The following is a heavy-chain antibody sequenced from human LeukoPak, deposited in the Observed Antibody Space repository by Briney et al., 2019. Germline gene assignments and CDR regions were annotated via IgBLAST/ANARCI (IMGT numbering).Heavy chain of an antibody. CDR3: ASLTTVTQGDFDS. CDR1: GFSSNNFY. CDR2: IYYSGST. Sequence: PSENLSRTGTGSGFSSNNFYWSWIQQRPGKVWEWIGYIYYSGSTNSQPSLKSRLTITVDSSKTQFTLKLSSVTATDTDVYYCASLTTVTQGDFDSWGQGTIVTVS. D-gene: IGHD4-17*01. J-gene: IGHJ4*02. V-gene: IGHV4-59*08.